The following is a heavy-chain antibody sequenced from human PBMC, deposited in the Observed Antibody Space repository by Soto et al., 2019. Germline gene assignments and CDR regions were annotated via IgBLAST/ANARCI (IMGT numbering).Heavy chain of an antibody. J-gene: IGHJ3*02. D-gene: IGHD5-12*01. CDR3: ARGLSGYDPTDAFDI. CDR1: GYTLTSYY. CDR2: INPNSGGT. V-gene: IGHV1-2*04. Sequence: ASVKVSCKASGYTLTSYYMHWVRQAPGQGLEWMGWINPNSGGTNYAQKFQGWVTMTRDTSISTAYMELSRLRSDDTAVYYCARGLSGYDPTDAFDIWGQVTMVTVSS.